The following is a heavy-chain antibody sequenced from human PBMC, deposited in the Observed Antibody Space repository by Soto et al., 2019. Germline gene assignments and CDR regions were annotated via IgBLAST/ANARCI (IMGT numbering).Heavy chain of an antibody. CDR3: ARGLYPSSSGNSWFDP. J-gene: IGHJ5*02. D-gene: IGHD3-10*01. CDR2: INAGNGNT. CDR1: GYYFTNYA. Sequence: QDQLVQSGAEVKNPGASVKVSCKAAGYYFTNYATHWLRKAPGQRLEWLVCINAGNGNTISAQKVRGRVTITRDTSASTAYKELSRPNSEDTAVYCWARGLYPSSSGNSWFDPWCQGTLVTVSS. V-gene: IGHV1-3*01.